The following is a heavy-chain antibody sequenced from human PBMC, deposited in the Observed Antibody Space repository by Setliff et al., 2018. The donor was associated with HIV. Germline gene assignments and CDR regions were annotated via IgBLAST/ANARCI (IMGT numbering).Heavy chain of an antibody. V-gene: IGHV3-74*01. CDR1: GDSINSGTYYW. Sequence: ETLSLTCTVSGDSINSGTYYWMHWVRQAPGKGLKWVSHISKMGTTIKYADAVKGRFTISRDDAKNTLYLQMNSLRVEDPAVYYCVRAAESHWGQGTVVTVSS. CDR3: VRAAESH. D-gene: IGHD3-10*01. J-gene: IGHJ4*02. CDR2: ISKMGTTI.